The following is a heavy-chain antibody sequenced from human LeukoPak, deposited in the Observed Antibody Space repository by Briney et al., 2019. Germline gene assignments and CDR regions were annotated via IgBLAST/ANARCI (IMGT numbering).Heavy chain of an antibody. CDR3: CLLEEAPNTIFGVVIPYGMDV. D-gene: IGHD3-3*01. V-gene: IGHV1-2*06. CDR1: GYTFTGYY. CDR2: INPNSGGT. Sequence: ASVKVSCKASGYTFTGYYMHWMRQAPGQGLEWMGRINPNSGGTNYAQKFQGRVTMTRDTSISTAYMELSRLRSDDTAVYYCCLLEEAPNTIFGVVIPYGMDVWGQGTTVTVSS. J-gene: IGHJ6*02.